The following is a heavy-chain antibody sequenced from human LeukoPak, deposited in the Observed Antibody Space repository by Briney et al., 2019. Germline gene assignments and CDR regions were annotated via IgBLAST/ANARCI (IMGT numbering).Heavy chain of an antibody. Sequence: GGSLRLSCAASGFTFSDYWMTWVRQASGKGLEWVANIKQDGSEGYYVDSVKGRFTVSRDNAKNSLYLQMNSLRAEDTAVYYCARILTGYDAFDYWGQGTLVTVSS. V-gene: IGHV3-7*01. J-gene: IGHJ4*02. D-gene: IGHD3-9*01. CDR3: ARILTGYDAFDY. CDR1: GFTFSDYW. CDR2: IKQDGSEG.